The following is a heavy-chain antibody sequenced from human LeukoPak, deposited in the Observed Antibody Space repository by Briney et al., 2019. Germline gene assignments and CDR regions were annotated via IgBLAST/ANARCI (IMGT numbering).Heavy chain of an antibody. D-gene: IGHD3-22*01. J-gene: IGHJ4*02. CDR2: IYYSGST. CDR3: ARYGDYRDSSVYYPFDY. V-gene: IGHV4-39*01. Sequence: PGGSLRLSCAASGFTFSSYWMGWIRQPPGKGLEWIGSIYYSGSTYFNPSLKSRVTISVDTSKSQFSLKLTSVTAADTAVYYCARYGDYRDSSVYYPFDYWGQGTLATVSS. CDR1: GFTFSSYW.